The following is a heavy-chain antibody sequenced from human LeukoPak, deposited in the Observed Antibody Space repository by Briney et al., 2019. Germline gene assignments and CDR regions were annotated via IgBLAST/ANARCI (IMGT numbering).Heavy chain of an antibody. Sequence: PSETLSLTCAVYGGSFSGYYWSWIRQPPGKGLEWIGEINHSGSTNYSPSLKSRVTISVDTSKNQFSLKLSSVTAADTAVYYCARVLGYSSGFAYWGQGTLVTVSS. J-gene: IGHJ4*02. CDR2: INHSGST. D-gene: IGHD6-19*01. CDR1: GGSFSGYY. CDR3: ARVLGYSSGFAY. V-gene: IGHV4-34*01.